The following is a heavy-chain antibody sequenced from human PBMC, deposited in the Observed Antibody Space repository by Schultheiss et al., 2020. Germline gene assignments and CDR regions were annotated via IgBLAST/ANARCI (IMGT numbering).Heavy chain of an antibody. CDR3: ARDRLVVAATGIGSLGY. V-gene: IGHV3-21*04. Sequence: GGSLRLSCAASGFTFSSYSMNWVRQAPGKGLEWVSSISSSSSTIYYADSVKGRFTISRDNAKNSLYLQMNSLRAEDTAVYYCARDRLVVAATGIGSLGYWGQGTLVTVSS. D-gene: IGHD2-15*01. CDR2: ISSSSSTI. J-gene: IGHJ4*02. CDR1: GFTFSSYS.